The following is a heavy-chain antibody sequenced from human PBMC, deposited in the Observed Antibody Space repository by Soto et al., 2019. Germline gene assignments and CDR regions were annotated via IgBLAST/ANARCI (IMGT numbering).Heavy chain of an antibody. CDR1: GASINSHY. CDR2: INYSGST. Sequence: PSETLSLTCTVSGASINSHYWTWIRQPPGKGLEWIGYINYSGSTNYSPSLKSRVTISVDTSKNQFSLKLSSVTAADTAVYYCARTYYDFWSGSYYYYMDVWGKGTTVTAP. D-gene: IGHD3-3*01. J-gene: IGHJ6*03. CDR3: ARTYYDFWSGSYYYYMDV. V-gene: IGHV4-59*08.